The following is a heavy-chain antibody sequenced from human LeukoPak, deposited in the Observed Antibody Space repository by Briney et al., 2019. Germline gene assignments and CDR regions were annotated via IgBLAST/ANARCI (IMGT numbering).Heavy chain of an antibody. D-gene: IGHD5-18*01. CDR1: SYYITTGHY. CDR3: ARDSDKTAMVFKSFDY. J-gene: IGHJ4*02. CDR2: IHHGGST. Sequence: SETLSLTCTVSSYYITTGHYWGWIRQPPGKGLEWIANIHHGGSTYYNPSLKSRVTISVDTSKNQFSLKLNSVTAADTAVYYCARDSDKTAMVFKSFDYWGQGTLVTVSS. V-gene: IGHV4-38-2*02.